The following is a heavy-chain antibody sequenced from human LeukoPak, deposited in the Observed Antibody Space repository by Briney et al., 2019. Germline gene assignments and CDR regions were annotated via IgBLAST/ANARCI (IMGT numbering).Heavy chain of an antibody. D-gene: IGHD6-13*01. CDR2: ISGSGGST. CDR1: GFTFSSYA. V-gene: IGHV3-23*01. CDR3: AKDPQAAAAPGWFDY. Sequence: PGGSLRLSCAASGFTFSSYAMSWVRQAPGKGLEWVSVISGSGGSTYYADSVKGRFTISRDNSEVTLYLQMNSLRADDTAVYYCAKDPQAAAAPGWFDYWGQGTLVTVSS. J-gene: IGHJ4*02.